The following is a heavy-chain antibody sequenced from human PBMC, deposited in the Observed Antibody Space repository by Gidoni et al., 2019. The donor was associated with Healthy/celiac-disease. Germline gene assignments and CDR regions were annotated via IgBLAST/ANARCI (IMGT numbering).Heavy chain of an antibody. Sequence: QVQLVESGGGLVQPGMSLRLSCAASGFTFSSYGILWVRQAPGKGLDCVAVIAYDGSNKYYADSVKGRFTISRDNSKNTLYLQMNSLRAEDTAVYYCAKDQAYCTNGVCYGYYYYMDVWGKGTTVTVSS. CDR2: IAYDGSNK. V-gene: IGHV3-30*18. J-gene: IGHJ6*03. CDR3: AKDQAYCTNGVCYGYYYYMDV. CDR1: GFTFSSYG. D-gene: IGHD2-8*01.